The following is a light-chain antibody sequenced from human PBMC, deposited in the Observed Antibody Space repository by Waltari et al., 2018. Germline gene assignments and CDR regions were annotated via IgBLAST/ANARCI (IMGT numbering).Light chain of an antibody. V-gene: IGLV2-23*02. J-gene: IGLJ2*01. Sequence: QSALTQPASVSGSPGQSITISCTGTSSDVGNYNLVSWYPQHPGKAPKLMIYQVSKRPSWVAIRFSGSKSGNTASLTISGLQAEDEADYYCCSYAGRSTLVFGGGTNLTVL. CDR1: SSDVGNYNL. CDR2: QVS. CDR3: CSYAGRSTLV.